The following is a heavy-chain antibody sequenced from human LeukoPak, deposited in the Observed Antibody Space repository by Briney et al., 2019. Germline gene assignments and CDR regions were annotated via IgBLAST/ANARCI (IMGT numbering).Heavy chain of an antibody. Sequence: SQTLSLTCTVSGGSISSGSYYWSWIRQPAGKGLEWIGRIYTSGSTNYNPSLKSRVTISVDTSKNQFSLKLSSVTAADTAVYYCARDSSYSTRGGYNWFDPWGQGTLVTVSS. D-gene: IGHD4-11*01. CDR3: ARDSSYSTRGGYNWFDP. CDR1: GGSISSGSYY. CDR2: IYTSGST. V-gene: IGHV4-61*02. J-gene: IGHJ5*02.